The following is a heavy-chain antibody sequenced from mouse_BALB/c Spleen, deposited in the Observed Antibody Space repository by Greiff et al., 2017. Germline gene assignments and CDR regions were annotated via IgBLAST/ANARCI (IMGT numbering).Heavy chain of an antibody. Sequence: VQLQQSGPELVKPGASVKMSCKASGYTFTSYYIHWVKQRPGQGLEWIGWIYPGDGSTKYNEKFKGKTTLTADKSSSTAYMLLSSLTSEDSAIYFCARGDGRGGYAMDYWGQGTSVTVSS. D-gene: IGHD2-3*01. CDR1: GYTFTSYY. V-gene: IGHV1S56*01. J-gene: IGHJ4*01. CDR3: ARGDGRGGYAMDY. CDR2: IYPGDGST.